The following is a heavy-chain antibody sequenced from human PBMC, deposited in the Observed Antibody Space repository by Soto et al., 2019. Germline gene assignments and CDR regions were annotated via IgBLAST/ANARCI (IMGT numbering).Heavy chain of an antibody. J-gene: IGHJ4*02. CDR3: ARSYSSSFIYFDY. CDR1: GGTFSSYT. Sequence: ASVKVSCKASGGTFSSYTISWVRQAPGQGLEWMGRIIPILGIANYAQKFQGRVTITADKSTSTAYMELSSLRSEDTAVYYCARSYSSSFIYFDYWGQATLVTVSS. V-gene: IGHV1-69*02. D-gene: IGHD6-13*01. CDR2: IIPILGIA.